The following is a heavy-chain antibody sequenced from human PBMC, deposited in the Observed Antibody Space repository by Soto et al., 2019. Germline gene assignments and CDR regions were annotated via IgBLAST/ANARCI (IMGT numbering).Heavy chain of an antibody. CDR3: ARDNYYDNLPFDS. D-gene: IGHD3-22*01. J-gene: IGHJ4*02. V-gene: IGHV4-30-4*01. CDR2: IYHSGST. CDR1: GGSISSGDYH. Sequence: QVQLQESGPGLVKPSQTLSLTCTVSGGSISSGDYHWSWIRQPPGKGLEWIGYIYHSGSTYYNPSLKSRVTISVDTSKNQFSLELSSVTAADTAVYYCARDNYYDNLPFDSWGQGTLVTVSS.